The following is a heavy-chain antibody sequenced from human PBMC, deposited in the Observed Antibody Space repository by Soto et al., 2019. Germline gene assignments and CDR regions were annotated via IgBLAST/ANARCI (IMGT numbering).Heavy chain of an antibody. CDR3: AKGCSSTSCYGNYYYYGMDV. CDR2: ISWNSGSI. D-gene: IGHD2-2*01. Sequence: SLRLSCAASGFTFDDYAMHWVRQAPGKGLEWVSGISWNSGSIGYADSVKGRFTISRDNAKNSLYLQMNSLRAEDTALYYCAKGCSSTSCYGNYYYYGMDVWGQGTTVTVSS. J-gene: IGHJ6*02. CDR1: GFTFDDYA. V-gene: IGHV3-9*01.